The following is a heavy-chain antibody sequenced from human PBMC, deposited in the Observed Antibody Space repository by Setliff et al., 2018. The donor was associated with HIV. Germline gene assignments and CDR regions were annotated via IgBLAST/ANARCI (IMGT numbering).Heavy chain of an antibody. J-gene: IGHJ6*02. D-gene: IGHD4-17*01. V-gene: IGHV4-38-2*01. Sequence: PSETLSLTCAVSGYSISSGYYWGWIRQPPGKGLEWIGNIYHHGTTYYYTSLKGRVTISLDTSNNQFSLNLNSVTAADTAVYYCARGGPTVGFGLDVWGQGTTVTVSS. CDR3: ARGGPTVGFGLDV. CDR2: IYHHGTT. CDR1: GYSISSGYY.